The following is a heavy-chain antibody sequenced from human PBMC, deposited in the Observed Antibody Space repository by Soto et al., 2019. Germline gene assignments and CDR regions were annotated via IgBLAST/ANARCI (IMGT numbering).Heavy chain of an antibody. CDR2: ISYDGSNK. CDR1: GFTFSSYG. D-gene: IGHD3-16*01. Sequence: GGSLRLSCAASGFTFSSYGTHWVRQAPGKGLEWVAVISYDGSNKYYADSVKGRFTISRDNSKNTLYLQMNSLRAKDTAVYYCAKAQRRYDPAAYWRQGTMVTVS. J-gene: IGHJ4*02. CDR3: AKAQRRYDPAAY. V-gene: IGHV3-30*18.